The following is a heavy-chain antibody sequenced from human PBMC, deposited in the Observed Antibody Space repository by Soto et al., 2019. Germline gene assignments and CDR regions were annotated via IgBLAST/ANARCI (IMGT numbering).Heavy chain of an antibody. CDR3: ARWSNHKVVDP. V-gene: IGHV3-33*03. D-gene: IGHD2-8*02. CDR1: GFTFRRHG. J-gene: IGHJ5*02. Sequence: QEQLVESGGGVVQPGMSLRLSCEGSGFTFRRHGMHWVRQSPGKGLEWLAVIWYDGSEQYYADSVKGRFTISRDNSKNMLYLQLNTRTVEDTAVYYCARWSNHKVVDPWGQGTMVTVS. CDR2: IWYDGSEQ.